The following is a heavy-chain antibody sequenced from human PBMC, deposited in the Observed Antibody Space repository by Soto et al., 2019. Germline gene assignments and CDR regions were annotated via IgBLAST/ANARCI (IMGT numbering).Heavy chain of an antibody. CDR1: GYTFTSYD. CDR2: RNPNSGNT. CDR3: ARIYCSSTSCYFDY. D-gene: IGHD2-2*01. J-gene: IGHJ4*02. Sequence: QVQLVQSGAEVKKPGASVKVSCKASGYTFTSYDINWVRQATGQGLEWMGWRNPNSGNTGYAQKFQGRVTMTRNTSISTAYMELSSLRSEDTAVYYCARIYCSSTSCYFDYWGQGTLVTVSS. V-gene: IGHV1-8*01.